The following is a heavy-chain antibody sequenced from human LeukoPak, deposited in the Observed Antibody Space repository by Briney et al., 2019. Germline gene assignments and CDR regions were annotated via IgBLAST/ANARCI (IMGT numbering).Heavy chain of an antibody. CDR2: INPNSGGT. J-gene: IGHJ5*02. Sequence: ASVTVSCKASGYTFTGYYMHWVRQAPGQGLEWMGRINPNSGGTNYAQTFQGRVTMTRDTSISTAYMELSRLRSDDTAVYYCARVESTYYYDSSGYWYWFDPWGQGTLVTVSS. CDR3: ARVESTYYYDSSGYWYWFDP. CDR1: GYTFTGYY. V-gene: IGHV1-2*06. D-gene: IGHD3-22*01.